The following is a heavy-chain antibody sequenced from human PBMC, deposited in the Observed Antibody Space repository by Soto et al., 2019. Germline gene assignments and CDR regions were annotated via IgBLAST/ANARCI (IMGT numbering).Heavy chain of an antibody. CDR3: LGPWFGEPWRGQYVDC. CDR2: INPSGDTT. Sequence: QVQLVQSGAEVRKPGASVKVSCKASGYSVTSYYIHWVRQAPGQGLEWMGIINPSGDTTTYAQRFQGRVTMTRDTSTNTIYMGLSSLRSEDTAVCASLGPWFGEPWRGQYVDCWGQGTLVTVSS. V-gene: IGHV1-46*01. CDR1: GYSVTSYY. D-gene: IGHD3-10*01. J-gene: IGHJ4*02.